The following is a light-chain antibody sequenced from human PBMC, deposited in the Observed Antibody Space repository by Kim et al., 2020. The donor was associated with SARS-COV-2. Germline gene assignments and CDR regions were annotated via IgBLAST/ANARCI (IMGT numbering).Light chain of an antibody. CDR3: SSYTSTRALIL. CDR1: DTDVGGYNY. V-gene: IGLV2-14*03. J-gene: IGLJ2*01. CDR2: DVS. Sequence: QSTLTQTASVSGSPGQSITISCTGTDTDVGGYNYLSWYQQHPGKAPKLIISDVSKRPSGVSDRFSGSKSGNTASLSISGLQVEDEADYFCSSYTSTRALILFGGGTQLTVL.